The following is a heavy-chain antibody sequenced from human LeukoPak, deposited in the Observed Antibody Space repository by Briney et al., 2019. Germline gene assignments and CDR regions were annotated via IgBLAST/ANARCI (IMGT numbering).Heavy chain of an antibody. CDR1: YX. J-gene: IGHJ4*02. V-gene: IGHV1-2*02. CDR2: INPNSGGT. D-gene: IGHD5-12*01. CDR3: ARSRYSGYDRALDY. Sequence: YXXXWXXQAPGQGXXWMGWINPNSGGTNYAQKFQGRVTMTRDTSISTAYMELSRLRSDDTAVYYCARSRYSGYDRALDYWGQGTLVTVSS.